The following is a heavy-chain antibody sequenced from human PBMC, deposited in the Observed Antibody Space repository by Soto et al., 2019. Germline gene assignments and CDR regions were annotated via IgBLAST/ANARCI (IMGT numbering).Heavy chain of an antibody. V-gene: IGHV3-23*01. CDR3: AKDISGARVRGVYAFDI. Sequence: GGSLRLSCAASGFTFSSYAMSWVRQAPGKGLEWVSAISGSGGSTYYADSVKGRFIISRDNSKNTLYLQMNSLRAEDTAVYYCAKDISGARVRGVYAFDIWGQGTMVTVSS. CDR1: GFTFSSYA. D-gene: IGHD3-10*01. J-gene: IGHJ3*02. CDR2: ISGSGGST.